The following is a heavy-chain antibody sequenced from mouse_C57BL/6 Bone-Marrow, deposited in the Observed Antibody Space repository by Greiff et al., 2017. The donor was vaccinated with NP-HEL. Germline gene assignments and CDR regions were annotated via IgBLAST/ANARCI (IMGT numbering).Heavy chain of an antibody. D-gene: IGHD3-2*02. Sequence: EVKLVESGGDLVKPGGSLKLSCAASGFTFSSYGMSWVRQTPDKRLEWVATISSGGSYTYYPDSVKGRFTISRDNAKNTLYLQMSSLKSEDTAMYYCAAQATLYYFDYWGQGTTLTVSS. CDR2: ISSGGSYT. CDR1: GFTFSSYG. J-gene: IGHJ2*01. V-gene: IGHV5-6*02. CDR3: AAQATLYYFDY.